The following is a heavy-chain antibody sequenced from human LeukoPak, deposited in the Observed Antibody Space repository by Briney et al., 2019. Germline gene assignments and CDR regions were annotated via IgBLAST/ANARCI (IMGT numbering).Heavy chain of an antibody. CDR2: ISGSGGST. CDR1: GFTFGSYA. D-gene: IGHD3-9*01. J-gene: IGHJ4*02. Sequence: GGSLRLSCAASGFTFGSYAMSWVRQAPGKGLEWVSAISGSGGSTYYADSVKGRFTISRDNSKNTLYLQMNSLRAEDTAVYYCAKGYFDWLLLFDYWGQRTLVTVSS. V-gene: IGHV3-23*01. CDR3: AKGYFDWLLLFDY.